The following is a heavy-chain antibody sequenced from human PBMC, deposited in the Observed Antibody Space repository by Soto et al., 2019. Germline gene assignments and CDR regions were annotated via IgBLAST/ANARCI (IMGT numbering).Heavy chain of an antibody. CDR3: TTGQTYYDFWSGYYVDV. J-gene: IGHJ6*02. V-gene: IGHV3-15*07. D-gene: IGHD3-3*01. Sequence: PGGSLRLSCAASGFTFSNAWMNWVRQAPGKGLEWVGRIKSKTDGGTTDYAAPVKGRFTISRDDSKNTLYLQMNSLKTEDTAVYYCTTGQTYYDFWSGYYVDVWGQGTTVTVSS. CDR1: GFTFSNAW. CDR2: IKSKTDGGTT.